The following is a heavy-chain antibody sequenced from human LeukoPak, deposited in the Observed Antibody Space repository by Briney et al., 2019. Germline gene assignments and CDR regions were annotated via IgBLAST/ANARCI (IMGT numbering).Heavy chain of an antibody. Sequence: SETLSLTCTVSGGSINNYYWSWIRQSSGKGLEWIGYIYYKGSTNYNPSLKSRVTISIDTSKNQFSLKLSSVTAADTAVYYCARMTYDFWSGYSGYYYYYMDVWGKGTTVTVSS. V-gene: IGHV4-59*01. CDR3: ARMTYDFWSGYSGYYYYYMDV. D-gene: IGHD3-3*01. CDR1: GGSINNYY. CDR2: IYYKGST. J-gene: IGHJ6*03.